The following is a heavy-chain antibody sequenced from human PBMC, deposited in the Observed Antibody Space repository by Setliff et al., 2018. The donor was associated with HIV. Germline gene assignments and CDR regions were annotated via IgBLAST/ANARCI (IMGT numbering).Heavy chain of an antibody. V-gene: IGHV3-23*01. J-gene: IGHJ4*02. D-gene: IGHD2-2*03. CDR1: GFTFSSYT. Sequence: GGSLRLSCAASGFTFSSYTMSWVRQAPGKGLEWVSGIYDSGDRTYYADSVKGRFTISRDNSKNTLSLQLNSLTAEDSAVYYCSRHLGYCSTTNSCWGQGTPVTVSS. CDR3: SRHLGYCSTTNSC. CDR2: IYDSGDRT.